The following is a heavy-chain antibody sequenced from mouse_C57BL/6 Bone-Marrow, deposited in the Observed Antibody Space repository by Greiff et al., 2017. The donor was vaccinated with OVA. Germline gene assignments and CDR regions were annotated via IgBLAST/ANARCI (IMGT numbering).Heavy chain of an antibody. J-gene: IGHJ4*01. CDR3: ARQYYYAMDY. V-gene: IGHV5-12*01. Sequence: EVKLVESGGGLVQPGGSLKLSCAASGFTFSDYYMYWVRQTPEKRLEWVAYISNGGGSTYYPDNVKGRCTISTDNAKNTLYLQMSRLMSEDTAMYYCARQYYYAMDYWGQGTSVTVSS. CDR1: GFTFSDYY. CDR2: ISNGGGST.